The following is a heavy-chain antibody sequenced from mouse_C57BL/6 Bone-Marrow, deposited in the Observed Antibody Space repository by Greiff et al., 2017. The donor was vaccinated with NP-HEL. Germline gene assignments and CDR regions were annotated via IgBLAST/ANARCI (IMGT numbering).Heavy chain of an antibody. CDR3: ARRYYGSSYHWYFDV. J-gene: IGHJ1*03. CDR2: IYPGSGST. V-gene: IGHV1-55*01. D-gene: IGHD1-1*01. CDR1: GYTFTSYW. Sequence: QVQLKQPGAELVKPGASVKMSCKASGYTFTSYWITWVKQRPGQGLEWIGDIYPGSGSTNYNEKFKSKATLTVDTSSSTAYMQLSSLTSEDSAVYYCARRYYGSSYHWYFDVWGTGTTVTVSS.